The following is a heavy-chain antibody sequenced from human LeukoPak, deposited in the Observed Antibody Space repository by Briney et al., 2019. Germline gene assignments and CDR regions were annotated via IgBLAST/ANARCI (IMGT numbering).Heavy chain of an antibody. CDR3: ARGSPVVPAATVFDP. J-gene: IGHJ5*02. V-gene: IGHV3-30*01. CDR1: GFTFSSYA. Sequence: GGSLTLSCAASGFTFSSYAMHWIRKAPGKGLEWLAVISYDGSNKYYADSVKGRFTISRDNSKNTLYLQMNSLRAEDTAVYYCARGSPVVPAATVFDPCGQGTLVTVSS. CDR2: ISYDGSNK. D-gene: IGHD2-2*01.